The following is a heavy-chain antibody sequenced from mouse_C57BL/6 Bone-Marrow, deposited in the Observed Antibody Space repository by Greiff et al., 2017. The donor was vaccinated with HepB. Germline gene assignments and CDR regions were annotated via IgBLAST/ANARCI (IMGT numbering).Heavy chain of an antibody. CDR3: ARQDYYGSSPWFAY. Sequence: DVKLVESGGGLVQPGGSLKLSCAASGFTFSDYYMYWVRQTPEKRLEWVAYISNGGGSTYYPDTVKGRFTISRDNAKNTLYLQMSRLKSEDTAMYYCARQDYYGSSPWFAYWGQGTLVTVSA. J-gene: IGHJ3*01. CDR1: GFTFSDYY. D-gene: IGHD1-1*01. CDR2: ISNGGGST. V-gene: IGHV5-12*01.